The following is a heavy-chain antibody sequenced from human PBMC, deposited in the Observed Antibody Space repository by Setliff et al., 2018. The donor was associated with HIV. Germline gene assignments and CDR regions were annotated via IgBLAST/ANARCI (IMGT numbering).Heavy chain of an antibody. J-gene: IGHJ4*02. D-gene: IGHD2-2*01. V-gene: IGHV4-59*11. CDR2: VYYSGIT. CDR3: ARDRAMRFSNSPSFNYFDV. CDR1: GGSISSHY. Sequence: SETLSLTCSVSGGSISSHYWSWIRQPPGKGLEWIGYVYYSGITNYNVSLKSRVTISVDTSKNQFSLKLRSVTAADTAVYYCARDRAMRFSNSPSFNYFDVWGQGALVTVSS.